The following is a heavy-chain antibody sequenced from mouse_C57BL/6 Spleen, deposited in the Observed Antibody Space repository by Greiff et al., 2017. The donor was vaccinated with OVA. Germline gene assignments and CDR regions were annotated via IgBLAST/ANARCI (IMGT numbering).Heavy chain of an antibody. CDR3: ARGYDYDKDYFDY. V-gene: IGHV1-75*01. Sequence: QVQRQQSGPELVKPGASVKISCKASGYTFTDYYINWVKQRPGQGLEWIGWIFPGSGSTYYNEKFKGKATLTVDKSSSTAYMLLSSQTSEDSAVYFCARGYDYDKDYFDYWGQGTTLTVSS. CDR1: GYTFTDYY. J-gene: IGHJ2*01. D-gene: IGHD2-4*01. CDR2: IFPGSGST.